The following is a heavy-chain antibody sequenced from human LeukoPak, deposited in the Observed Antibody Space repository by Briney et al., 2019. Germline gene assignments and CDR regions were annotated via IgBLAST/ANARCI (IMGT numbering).Heavy chain of an antibody. CDR2: IYYSGST. V-gene: IGHV4-39*07. CDR3: ARGDILTGYSFDY. Sequence: SETLSLTCTVSGGSISSSSYYWGWIRQPPGKGLEWIGSIYYSGSTYYNPSLKSRVTISVDTSRNQFSLKLSSVTAADTAVYYCARGDILTGYSFDYWGQGTLVTVSS. CDR1: GGSISSSSYY. J-gene: IGHJ4*02. D-gene: IGHD3-9*01.